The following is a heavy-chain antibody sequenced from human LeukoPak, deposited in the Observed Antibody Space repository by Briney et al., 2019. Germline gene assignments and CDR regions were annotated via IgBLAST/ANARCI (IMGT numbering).Heavy chain of an antibody. CDR2: ISSSSDSI. V-gene: IGHV3-48*04. D-gene: IGHD5-12*01. J-gene: IGHJ5*02. Sequence: GGALRLSCAASGFTFSTYGMTWVRQAPGKGLEWISHISSSSDSIKYHTSVKGPFTRSRDNATNSLYMQMKSLRVEDTAVYYCTKSRISFSGQADPSGEGTLVTVSS. CDR1: GFTFSTYG. CDR3: TKSRISFSGQADP.